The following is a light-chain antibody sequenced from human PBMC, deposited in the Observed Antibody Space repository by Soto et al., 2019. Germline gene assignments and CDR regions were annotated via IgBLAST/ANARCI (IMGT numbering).Light chain of an antibody. V-gene: IGLV1-44*01. CDR2: TTY. CDR1: DSNIGSFT. Sequence: QSVLTQPPSASGTPGQRVTISCSGSDSNIGSFTVHWYQQVPGTAPKPLIHTTYQRPSGVPDRFSGSKSGTSGSLAICGLQAEDEADYYCASWDDSLSGFVFGTGTKLTVL. CDR3: ASWDDSLSGFV. J-gene: IGLJ1*01.